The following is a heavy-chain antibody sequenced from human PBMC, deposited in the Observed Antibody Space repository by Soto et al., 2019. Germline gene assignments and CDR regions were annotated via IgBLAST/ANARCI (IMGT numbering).Heavy chain of an antibody. CDR1: ADRVSSNSAA. CDR2: TYYRPKWYN. CDR3: ARSGYDILTGYPDYFDY. J-gene: IGHJ4*02. Sequence: QALSLTCPISADRVSSNSAAWTLIRQSPSRGLEWLGRTYYRPKWYNDYEVSVKSRITINPDTSKNQFSLQLNSVTPEDTAVYYCARSGYDILTGYPDYFDYWGQGTLVTVSS. D-gene: IGHD3-9*01. V-gene: IGHV6-1*01.